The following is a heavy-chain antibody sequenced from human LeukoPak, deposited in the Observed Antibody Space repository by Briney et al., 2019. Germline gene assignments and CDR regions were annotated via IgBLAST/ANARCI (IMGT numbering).Heavy chain of an antibody. J-gene: IGHJ5*02. CDR1: GFTFSNAW. CDR3: RGTKYHDFWSGYYTSWFDP. V-gene: IGHV3-15*01. Sequence: GGSLRLSCAASGFTFSNAWMSWVRQAPGKGLEWVGRIKSKADGGTTDYAAPVKGRFTISRDDSKNTLYLQMNSLRTEGTAVYYCRGTKYHDFWSGYYTSWFDPWGQGTLVTASS. CDR2: IKSKADGGTT. D-gene: IGHD3-3*01.